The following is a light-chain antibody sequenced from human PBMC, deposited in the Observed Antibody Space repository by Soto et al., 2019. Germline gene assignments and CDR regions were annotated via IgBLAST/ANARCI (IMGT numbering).Light chain of an antibody. CDR1: QNVRNNY. Sequence: EIVLTQSPGTLSLSPGERATLSCRASQNVRNNYLAWYQQKPGQTPRLLIYGASSRAAGIPDRFSGSGSGTDFTLTISRLEPEDFAVYYCQQLATFGQGTKVEIK. CDR2: GAS. V-gene: IGKV3-20*01. J-gene: IGKJ1*01. CDR3: QQLAT.